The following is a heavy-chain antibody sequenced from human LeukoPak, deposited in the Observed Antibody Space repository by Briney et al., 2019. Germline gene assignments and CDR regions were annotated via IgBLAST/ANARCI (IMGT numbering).Heavy chain of an antibody. CDR3: AKDLAWGVLYGMDV. Sequence: ASVKVSCKASGYTFTSYDINWVRQAPGQGLEWMGWISAYNGNTNYAQKLQGRVTMTTDTSTSTAYMELRSLRSDDTAVYYCAKDLAWGVLYGMDVWGQGTTVTVSS. J-gene: IGHJ6*02. CDR2: ISAYNGNT. CDR1: GYTFTSYD. D-gene: IGHD3-16*01. V-gene: IGHV1-18*01.